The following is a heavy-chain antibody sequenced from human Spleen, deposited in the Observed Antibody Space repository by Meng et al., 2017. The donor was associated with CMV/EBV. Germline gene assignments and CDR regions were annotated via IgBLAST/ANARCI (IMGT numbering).Heavy chain of an antibody. Sequence: SETLSLTCGVYGGSFSGYHWSWIRQPPGKGLEWVGEIDQSGSANYNPSLKSRVTISIDTSKSQFSLKLTSVTAADTALYYCARCRKDFWSGYSYRGDAFEIWGQGTKVTVSS. V-gene: IGHV4-34*01. CDR3: ARCRKDFWSGYSYRGDAFEI. J-gene: IGHJ3*02. CDR1: GGSFSGYH. CDR2: IDQSGSA. D-gene: IGHD3-3*01.